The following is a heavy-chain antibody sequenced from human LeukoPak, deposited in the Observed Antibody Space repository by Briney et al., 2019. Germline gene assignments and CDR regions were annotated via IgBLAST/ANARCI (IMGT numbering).Heavy chain of an antibody. CDR1: GYSISSGYY. V-gene: IGHV4-38-2*02. Sequence: SETLSLTCTVSGYSISSGYYWGWIRQPPGKGLEWIGNIHHSGSTYYNPSLKSRVTISVDTSKNQFSLKLSSVTAADTAVYYCAGYYGSGRSHFDYWGQGTLVTVSS. CDR3: AGYYGSGRSHFDY. J-gene: IGHJ4*02. D-gene: IGHD3-10*01. CDR2: IHHSGST.